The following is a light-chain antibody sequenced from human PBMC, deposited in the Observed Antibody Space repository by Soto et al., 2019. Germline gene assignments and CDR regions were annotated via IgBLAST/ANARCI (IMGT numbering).Light chain of an antibody. V-gene: IGKV1-6*02. J-gene: IGKJ1*01. CDR1: QGIGTD. Sequence: AIQMTQSPSSLSASIGDRVSITCRASQGIGTDLGWYQQEPGKAPKLLIFAASSLQSGVPSRFSGSGSGTEFTLTISSLQPDDFATYYCQHYNSYSEAFGQGTKVDI. CDR2: AAS. CDR3: QHYNSYSEA.